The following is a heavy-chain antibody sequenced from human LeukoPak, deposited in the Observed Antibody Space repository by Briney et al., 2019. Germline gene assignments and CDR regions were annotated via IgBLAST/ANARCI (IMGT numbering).Heavy chain of an antibody. D-gene: IGHD6-19*01. Sequence: GGSLRLSCAASGFTFDDYAMPWVRQAPGKGLEWVSGISWNSGSIGYADSVKGRFTISRDNAKNSLYLQMNSLRAEDTALYYCAKDRYSSGWYDFDYWGQGTLVTVSS. V-gene: IGHV3-9*01. CDR2: ISWNSGSI. CDR3: AKDRYSSGWYDFDY. CDR1: GFTFDDYA. J-gene: IGHJ4*02.